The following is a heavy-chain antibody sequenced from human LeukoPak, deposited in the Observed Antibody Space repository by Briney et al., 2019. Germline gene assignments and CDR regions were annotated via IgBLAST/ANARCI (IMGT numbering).Heavy chain of an antibody. J-gene: IGHJ4*02. Sequence: PGGSLRLSCAASGFTFSDCYMSWFRQAPGKGLEWVSVIYSGGSTFYADSVKGRFTISRDNSKNTLYLQMNSLRAEDTAVYYCARKHYYDSSGFFPPMDYWGQGTLVTVSS. CDR2: IYSGGST. V-gene: IGHV3-66*01. CDR1: GFTFSDCY. CDR3: ARKHYYDSSGFFPPMDY. D-gene: IGHD3-22*01.